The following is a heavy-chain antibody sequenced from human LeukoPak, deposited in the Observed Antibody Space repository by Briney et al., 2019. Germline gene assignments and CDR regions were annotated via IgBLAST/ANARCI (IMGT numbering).Heavy chain of an antibody. D-gene: IGHD3-16*01. CDR1: GGSISRNY. CDR3: ARGPYYGGTDY. V-gene: IGHV4-59*12. J-gene: IGHJ4*02. CDR2: IYYTGST. Sequence: SETLSLTCTVSGGSISRNYWNWIRQPPGKGLEWIGYIYYTGSTKYNPSLESRVTVSVDTSKNQFSLKLSSVTAADTAVYYCARGPYYGGTDYWGQGTLVTVSS.